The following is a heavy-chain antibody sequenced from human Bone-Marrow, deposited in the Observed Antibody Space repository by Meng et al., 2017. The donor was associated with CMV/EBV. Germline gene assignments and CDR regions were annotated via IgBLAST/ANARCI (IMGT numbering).Heavy chain of an antibody. Sequence: GGSLRLSCAASGFTFSYYWMSWVRQAPGKGLEWVANIKQDGSEKYYVDSVKGRFTISRDNAKNSLYLRINSLRAEDTAVYYCARGPRFGELFDWGQGTLATVSS. CDR3: ARGPRFGELFD. CDR1: GFTFSYYW. D-gene: IGHD3-10*01. CDR2: IKQDGSEK. V-gene: IGHV3-7*01. J-gene: IGHJ4*02.